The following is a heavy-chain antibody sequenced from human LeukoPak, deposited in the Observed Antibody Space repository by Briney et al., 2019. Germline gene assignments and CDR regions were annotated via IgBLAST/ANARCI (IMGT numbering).Heavy chain of an antibody. CDR1: GFTFSSYA. CDR2: ISSSGGST. D-gene: IGHD3-9*01. J-gene: IGHJ3*02. CDR3: ARVIYDSLTGYSHAFDM. V-gene: IGHV3-23*01. Sequence: GGSLRLSCAASGFTFSSYAMSWVRQAPGKGLEWVSAISSSGGSTYYADSVKGRFTISRDNSKNPLYLQMNSLRAEDTSVYYCARVIYDSLTGYSHAFDMWGQGTMVTVSS.